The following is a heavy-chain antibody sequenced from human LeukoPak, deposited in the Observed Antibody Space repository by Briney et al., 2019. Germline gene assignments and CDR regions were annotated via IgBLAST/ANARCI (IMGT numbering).Heavy chain of an antibody. Sequence: GGSLRLSCAASGFTFSSYAMSWVRQAPGKGLEWVSAISGSGGSTYYADSVKGRFTISRDNSKNTLYLQMNSLRAEDTAVYYCARNNYDILTGYQYFQHWGQGTLVTVSS. CDR2: ISGSGGST. J-gene: IGHJ1*01. V-gene: IGHV3-23*01. D-gene: IGHD3-9*01. CDR3: ARNNYDILTGYQYFQH. CDR1: GFTFSSYA.